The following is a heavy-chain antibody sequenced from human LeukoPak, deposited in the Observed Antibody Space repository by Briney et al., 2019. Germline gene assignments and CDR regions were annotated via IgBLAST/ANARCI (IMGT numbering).Heavy chain of an antibody. J-gene: IGHJ1*01. CDR2: INHSGST. V-gene: IGHV4-34*01. Sequence: SETLSLTCAVYGGSFSGYYWSWIRQPPGKGLEWIGEINHSGSTNYNPSLKSRVTISVDTSKNQFSLKLSSVTAADTAVYYCARGHGSTSRYFQHWGQGTLVTVSS. CDR1: GGSFSGYY. CDR3: ARGHGSTSRYFQH. D-gene: IGHD2-2*01.